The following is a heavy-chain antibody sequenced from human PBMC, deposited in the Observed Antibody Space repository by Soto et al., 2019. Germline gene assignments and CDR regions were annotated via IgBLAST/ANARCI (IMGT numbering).Heavy chain of an antibody. CDR1: GFIFSDYY. V-gene: IGHV3-11*01. D-gene: IGHD3-16*01. CDR3: ARQSYRPDY. J-gene: IGHJ4*02. Sequence: QVQLVESGGGLVKPGGSLRLSCAASGFIFSDYYMNWIRQAPGKGLEWVSYISSSGNTVFYADSVKGRFTISRDNAKNSRYLQMNSLRADDTAVYYCARQSYRPDYWGQGTLVTVSS. CDR2: ISSSGNTV.